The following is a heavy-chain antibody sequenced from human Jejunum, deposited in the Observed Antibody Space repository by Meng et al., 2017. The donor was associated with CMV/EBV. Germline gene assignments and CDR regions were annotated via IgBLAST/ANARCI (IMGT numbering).Heavy chain of an antibody. V-gene: IGHV1-69*05. CDR1: SDG. Sequence: SDGSSWGRQAPGQGLEWMGGIIPIFRTANYAQKFQGRVTITTDESTSTAYMELSSLTSEDTAVYYCARDFGSSSLLNYYFYGLDVWGQGTTVTVSS. CDR3: ARDFGSSSLLNYYFYGLDV. D-gene: IGHD6-6*01. CDR2: IIPIFRTA. J-gene: IGHJ6*02.